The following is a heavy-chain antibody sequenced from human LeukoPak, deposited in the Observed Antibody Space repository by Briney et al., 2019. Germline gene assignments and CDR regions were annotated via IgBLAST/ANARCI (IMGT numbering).Heavy chain of an antibody. V-gene: IGHV1-18*01. CDR2: ISTYNGNT. CDR3: ARGGVSSSWYRTPDY. D-gene: IGHD6-13*01. CDR1: GYTFTNYG. J-gene: IGHJ4*02. Sequence: GASVKVSCKASGYTFTNYGISWVRQAPGQGLEWMGWISTYNGNTNYVQEFQGRVTMTTDTSTTTAYMDLRSLRSDDTAVYYCARGGVSSSWYRTPDYWGQGTLVTVSS.